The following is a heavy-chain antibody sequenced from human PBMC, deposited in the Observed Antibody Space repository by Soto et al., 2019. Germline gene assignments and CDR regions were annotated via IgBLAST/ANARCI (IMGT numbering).Heavy chain of an antibody. J-gene: IGHJ4*02. CDR1: GFTFSSYA. V-gene: IGHV3-23*01. CDR2: ISGSGGST. CDR3: AKEQLLRWFGELLSGDFDY. Sequence: GGSLRLSCAASGFTFSSYAMSWVRQAPGKGLEWVSAISGSGGSTYYADSVKGRFTISRDNSKNTLYLQMNSLRAEDTAVYYCAKEQLLRWFGELLSGDFDYWGQGTLVTVSS. D-gene: IGHD3-10*01.